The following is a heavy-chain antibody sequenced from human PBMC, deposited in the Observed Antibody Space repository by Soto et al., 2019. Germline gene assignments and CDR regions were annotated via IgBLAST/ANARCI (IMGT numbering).Heavy chain of an antibody. D-gene: IGHD3-22*01. Sequence: QVQLQESGPGLVKPSQTLSLTCTVSGCSISSGGHYWSRIRQHPGKGLEWIGYISYSGSTYYNPALESRVTISVDTSKNQCSLKLSSVTAADTAVYYCARDALSRDSIWGQGTLVTVSS. CDR3: ARDALSRDSI. V-gene: IGHV4-31*03. J-gene: IGHJ4*02. CDR1: GCSISSGGHY. CDR2: ISYSGST.